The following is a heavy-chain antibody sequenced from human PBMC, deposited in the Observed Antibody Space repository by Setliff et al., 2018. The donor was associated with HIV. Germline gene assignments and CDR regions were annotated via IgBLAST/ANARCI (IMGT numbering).Heavy chain of an antibody. CDR1: GVSINRTDHY. CDR2: VSQSGST. V-gene: IGHV4-39*01. Sequence: PSETLSLTCSVSGVSINRTDHYWGWIRQSPGKRLEWIGSVSQSGSTYYNPSLKSRVTISVDTSKNQFYLRLSSVTAADTAVSYCARHGSNWFDPWGQGTQVTVSS. J-gene: IGHJ5*02. D-gene: IGHD3-10*01. CDR3: ARHGSNWFDP.